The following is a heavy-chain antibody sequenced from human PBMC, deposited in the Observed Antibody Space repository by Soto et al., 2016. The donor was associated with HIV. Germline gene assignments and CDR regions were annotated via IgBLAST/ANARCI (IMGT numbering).Heavy chain of an antibody. CDR1: GYTFTDYY. J-gene: IGHJ4*02. Sequence: QVQLVQSGAEVKKPGASVKVSCKASGYTFTDYYIHWVRQAPGQGLEWMGWINPNTGGTNYAQKFQGRITMTRDTSIRTAYMDLSRLTSADTAVYYCATRMGYSYGFYYFDSWGQGTLVTVSS. CDR2: INPNTGGT. D-gene: IGHD5-18*01. V-gene: IGHV1-2*02. CDR3: ATRMGYSYGFYYFDS.